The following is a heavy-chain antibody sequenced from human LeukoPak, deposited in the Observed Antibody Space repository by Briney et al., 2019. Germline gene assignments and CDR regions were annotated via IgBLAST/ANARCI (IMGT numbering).Heavy chain of an antibody. CDR1: GFTFGDYG. D-gene: IGHD3-22*01. CDR3: TRVDSTDYYFDS. V-gene: IGHV3-49*04. CDR2: SRSKAYGGTT. J-gene: IGHJ4*02. Sequence: GGSERLSCTASGFTFGDYGMTWVRQSPGKGLEWVGFSRSKAYGGTTEYAATVKGRFSISRDDSNSIAYLQMNSLKTEDTAVYYCTRVDSTDYYFDSWGQGNLVSVSS.